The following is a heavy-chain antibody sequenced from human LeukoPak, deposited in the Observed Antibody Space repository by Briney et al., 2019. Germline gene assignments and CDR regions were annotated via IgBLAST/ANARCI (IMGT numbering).Heavy chain of an antibody. D-gene: IGHD3-3*01. CDR1: GGSISSSSYY. CDR2: IYYSGST. CDR3: ARLSRFLEWLLSRYYFDY. J-gene: IGHJ4*02. V-gene: IGHV4-39*01. Sequence: PSETLSLTCTVSGGSISSSSYYWGWIRQPPGKGLEWIGSIYYSGSTYYNPSLKSRVTISVDTSKNQFSLKLSSVTAADTAVYYCARLSRFLEWLLSRYYFDYWGQGTLVTVSS.